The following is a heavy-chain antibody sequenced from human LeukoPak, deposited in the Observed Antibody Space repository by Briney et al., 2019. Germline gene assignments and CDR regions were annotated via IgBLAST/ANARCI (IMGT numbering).Heavy chain of an antibody. Sequence: PSETLSLTCTVSGGSTSSYYWSWIRQPPGKGLEWIGYIYYSGSTNYNPSLKSRVTISVDTSKNQFSLKLSSVTAADTAVYYCARIADCSGGSCYSGIFDYWGQGTLVTVSS. CDR3: ARIADCSGGSCYSGIFDY. D-gene: IGHD2-15*01. CDR1: GGSTSSYY. CDR2: IYYSGST. V-gene: IGHV4-59*01. J-gene: IGHJ4*02.